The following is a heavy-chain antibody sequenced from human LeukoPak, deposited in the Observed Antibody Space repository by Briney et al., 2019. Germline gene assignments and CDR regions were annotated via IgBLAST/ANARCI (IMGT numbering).Heavy chain of an antibody. V-gene: IGHV4-39*07. J-gene: IGHJ4*02. CDR2: IYYSGST. CDR3: ARDTLGYCSGGSCYQFDY. Sequence: SETLSLTCTVSGGSISSSSYYWGWIRQPPGKGLEWIGSIYYSGSTYYNPSLKCRVTISVDTSKNQFSLKLSSVTAADTAVYYCARDTLGYCSGGSCYQFDYWGQGTLVTVSS. CDR1: GGSISSSSYY. D-gene: IGHD2-15*01.